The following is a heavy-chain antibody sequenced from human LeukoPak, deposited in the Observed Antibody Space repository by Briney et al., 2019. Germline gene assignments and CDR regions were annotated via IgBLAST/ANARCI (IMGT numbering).Heavy chain of an antibody. CDR2: ISSSGGTI. J-gene: IGHJ4*02. Sequence: GGSLRLFCAASGFTFSSYEMNWVRQAPGKGLEWVSYISSSGGTIYYADSVKGRFTISRDNAKNSLYLQMNSLRAEDTAVYYCARMRPELDYWGQGTLVTVSS. CDR3: ARMRPELDY. CDR1: GFTFSSYE. D-gene: IGHD6-6*01. V-gene: IGHV3-48*03.